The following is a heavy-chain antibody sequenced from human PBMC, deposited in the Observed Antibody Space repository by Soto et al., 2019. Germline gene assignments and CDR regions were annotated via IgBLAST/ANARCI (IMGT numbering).Heavy chain of an antibody. J-gene: IGHJ4*02. CDR3: TRSGAPVAGNTGTKTNFDY. CDR2: IRSKANSYAT. V-gene: IGHV3-73*01. Sequence: RGSLRLSCAASGFTFSGSAVHWVRQASGKGLEWVGRIRSKANSYATAYAASVKGRFTISRDDSKNTAYLQMNSLKTEDTAVYYCTRSGAPVAGNTGTKTNFDYWGQGTLVTVSS. D-gene: IGHD6-19*01. CDR1: GFTFSGSA.